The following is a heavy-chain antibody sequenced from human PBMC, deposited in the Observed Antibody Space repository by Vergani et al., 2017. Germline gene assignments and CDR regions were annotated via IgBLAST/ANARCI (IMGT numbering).Heavy chain of an antibody. Sequence: EVQLLESGGGLVQPEGSLRLSCAASGFTFDDYAMHWVRQAPGKGLEWVSGISWNSGSIGYADSVKGRFTISRDNAKNSLYLQMNSLRAEDTAVYYCARDEGYDYIWGSSHFDYWGQGTLVTVSS. CDR1: GFTFDDYA. J-gene: IGHJ4*02. CDR2: ISWNSGSI. CDR3: ARDEGYDYIWGSSHFDY. V-gene: IGHV3-9*01. D-gene: IGHD3-16*01.